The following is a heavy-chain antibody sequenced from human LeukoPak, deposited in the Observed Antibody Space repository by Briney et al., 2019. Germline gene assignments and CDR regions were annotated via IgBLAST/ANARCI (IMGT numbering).Heavy chain of an antibody. Sequence: PGGSLRLSCAASGFTFSSYGMHWVRQAPGKGLEWVAVISYDGSNKYYADSVKGRFTISRDNSKNTLYLQMNSLRAEDTAVYFCARTTRTGDLARGFFDLWGRGTLVTVSS. CDR3: ARTTRTGDLARGFFDL. J-gene: IGHJ2*01. D-gene: IGHD7-27*01. CDR1: GFTFSSYG. V-gene: IGHV3-30*03. CDR2: ISYDGSNK.